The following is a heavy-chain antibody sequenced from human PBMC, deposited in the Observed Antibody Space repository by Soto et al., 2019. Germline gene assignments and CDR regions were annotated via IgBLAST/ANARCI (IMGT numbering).Heavy chain of an antibody. D-gene: IGHD5-18*01. V-gene: IGHV3-30*18. CDR3: AKEPASYGLVY. Sequence: QVQLVESGGGVVQPGRSLRLSCAASGFTFSRYGMHWVRQAPGKGLEWVAVISYDGSNKYYADSVKGRFTISRDNSKNTLYLQMNSLRAEDTAVYSCAKEPASYGLVYWGQGTLVTVSS. J-gene: IGHJ4*02. CDR1: GFTFSRYG. CDR2: ISYDGSNK.